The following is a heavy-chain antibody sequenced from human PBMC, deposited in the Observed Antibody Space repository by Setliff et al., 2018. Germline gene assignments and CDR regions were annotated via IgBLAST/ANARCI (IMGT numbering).Heavy chain of an antibody. Sequence: GASVKVSCKASGYTFTSYDINWVRQATGQGLEWMGWMNPNSGNTGYAQKFQGRVTMTRNTSISTAYRELSSLRAEDTAVYYCAKDVSPPGTNGWHPDVLDIWGQGTMVTVSS. CDR1: GYTFTSYD. J-gene: IGHJ3*02. V-gene: IGHV1-8*01. CDR3: AKDVSPPGTNGWHPDVLDI. D-gene: IGHD6-19*01. CDR2: MNPNSGNT.